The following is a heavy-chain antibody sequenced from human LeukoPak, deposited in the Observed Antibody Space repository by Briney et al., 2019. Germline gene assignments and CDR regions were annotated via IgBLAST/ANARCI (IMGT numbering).Heavy chain of an antibody. CDR2: IHYSGST. Sequence: PSETLSLTCTVSGGSISSYYWSWIRQPPGKGLEWIGYIHYSGSTNYNPSLKSRVTISVDTSKNQFSLKLSSVTAADTAVYYCARVVCSSCPPREDYWGQGTLVTVSS. V-gene: IGHV4-59*01. D-gene: IGHD6-13*01. J-gene: IGHJ4*02. CDR3: ARVVCSSCPPREDY. CDR1: GGSISSYY.